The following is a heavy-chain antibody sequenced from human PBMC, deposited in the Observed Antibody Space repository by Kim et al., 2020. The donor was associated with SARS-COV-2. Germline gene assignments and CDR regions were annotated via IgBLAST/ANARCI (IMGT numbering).Heavy chain of an antibody. V-gene: IGHV3-7*01. CDR3: AREQNGYNYLLYYYYYYGMDV. J-gene: IGHJ6*02. Sequence: GGSLRLSCAASGFTFSSYWMSWVRQAPGKGLEWVANIKQDGSEKYYVDSVKGRFTISRDNAKNSLYLQMNSLRAEDTAVYYCAREQNGYNYLLYYYYYYGMDVWGQGTTVTVSS. D-gene: IGHD1-1*01. CDR1: GFTFSSYW. CDR2: IKQDGSEK.